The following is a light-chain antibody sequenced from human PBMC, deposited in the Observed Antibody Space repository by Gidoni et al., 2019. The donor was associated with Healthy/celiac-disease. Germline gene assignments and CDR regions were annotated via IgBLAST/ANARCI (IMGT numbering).Light chain of an antibody. J-gene: IGKJ2*01. Sequence: IVMTQSPDSLAWSLGERATINCKSSQSVLYSSNNKNYLAWYQQKPGQPPKLLIYWASTRESGVPDRFSGSGSGTDFTLTISSLQAEDVAVYYCQQYYSTPYTFGQGTKLEIK. V-gene: IGKV4-1*01. CDR1: QSVLYSSNNKNY. CDR3: QQYYSTPYT. CDR2: WAS.